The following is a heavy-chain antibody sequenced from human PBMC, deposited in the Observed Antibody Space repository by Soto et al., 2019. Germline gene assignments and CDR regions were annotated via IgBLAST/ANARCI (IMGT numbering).Heavy chain of an antibody. D-gene: IGHD6-19*01. CDR3: AKDGGSGWSFDY. V-gene: IGHV3-9*01. Sequence: EVQLVESGGGLVQPGRSLRLSCAASGFTFVDYAMHWVRQAPGKGLEWVSGISWNSGSIGYADSVKGRFTISRDNAYNSLYVQMNSLRAEDTALDYCAKDGGSGWSFDYWGQGTLGTVS. CDR1: GFTFVDYA. J-gene: IGHJ4*02. CDR2: ISWNSGSI.